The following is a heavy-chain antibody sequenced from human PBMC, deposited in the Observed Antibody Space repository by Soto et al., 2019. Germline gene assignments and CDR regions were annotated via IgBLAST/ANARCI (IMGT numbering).Heavy chain of an antibody. CDR2: IRSDAYGGTI. CDR1: GFTFGDYG. V-gene: IGHV3-49*03. D-gene: IGHD3-10*01. Sequence: GGSLRLSCTASGFTFGDYGVSWFRQAPGKGLEWVGFIRSDAYGGTIEYAASVKGRFTISRDDSKSIGYLQMNSLKTEDTAVYYCTRKATMVRGITIDYWGQGTLVTVSS. CDR3: TRKATMVRGITIDY. J-gene: IGHJ4*02.